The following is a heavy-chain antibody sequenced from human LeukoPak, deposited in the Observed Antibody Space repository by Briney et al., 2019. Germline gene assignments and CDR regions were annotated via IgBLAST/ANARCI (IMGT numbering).Heavy chain of an antibody. CDR3: TRLVGAND. CDR2: IRNKANSYTT. CDR1: GFTFSEHA. D-gene: IGHD1-26*01. Sequence: GGSLRLSCAASGFTFSEHAMDWVRQAPGKGLEWVGRIRNKANSYTTEYAASVQGRFTVSRDDSMNSLYLQMNSMKTEDTAVYYCTRLVGANDWGQGTLVTVSS. V-gene: IGHV3-72*01. J-gene: IGHJ4*02.